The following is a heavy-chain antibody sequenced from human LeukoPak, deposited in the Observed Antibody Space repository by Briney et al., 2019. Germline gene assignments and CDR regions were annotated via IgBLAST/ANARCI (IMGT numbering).Heavy chain of an antibody. J-gene: IGHJ5*02. CDR1: GGSLSGYY. CDR2: INHSGST. CDR3: ARGQILFDP. Sequence: SETLSLTCAVYGGSLSGYYWSWIRQPPGEGLEWIGEINHSGSTNYNPSLKTRVTISVDTSKNQFSLKLSSVTAADTAVYYCARGQILFDPWGQGTLVTVSS. V-gene: IGHV4-34*01.